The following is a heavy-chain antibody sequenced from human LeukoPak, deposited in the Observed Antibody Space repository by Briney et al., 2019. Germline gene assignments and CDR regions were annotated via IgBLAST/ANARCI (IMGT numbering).Heavy chain of an antibody. D-gene: IGHD3-22*01. V-gene: IGHV3-23*01. CDR1: GFTFSSYA. CDR2: ISGSGGST. Sequence: QTGGSLRLSCAASGFTFSSYAMSWVRQAPGRGLEWVSGISGSGGSTYYADSVKGRFTISRDNSKNTLYLQMNSLRAEGTAVNYWANPRSVFSYSPFDYGARGPLVTVSS. J-gene: IGHJ4*02. CDR3: ANPRSVFSYSPFDY.